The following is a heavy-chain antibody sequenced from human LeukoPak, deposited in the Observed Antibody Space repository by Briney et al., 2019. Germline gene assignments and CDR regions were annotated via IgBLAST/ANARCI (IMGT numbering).Heavy chain of an antibody. D-gene: IGHD3-3*01. Sequence: PGGSLRLSCAASGFTFSSYEMNWVRQAPGKGLEWVSYISSSGSTIYYADSVKGRFTISRDNAKNPLYLQMNSLRAEDTAVYYCARESLRFLEWLLYDYWGQGTLVTVSS. CDR1: GFTFSSYE. J-gene: IGHJ4*02. CDR2: ISSSGSTI. V-gene: IGHV3-48*03. CDR3: ARESLRFLEWLLYDY.